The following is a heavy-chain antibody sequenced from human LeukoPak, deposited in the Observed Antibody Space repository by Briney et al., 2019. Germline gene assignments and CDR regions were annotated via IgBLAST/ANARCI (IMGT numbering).Heavy chain of an antibody. CDR1: GGTFSSYA. CDR2: MNPNSGNT. D-gene: IGHD6-13*01. J-gene: IGHJ4*02. V-gene: IGHV1-8*01. CDR3: ARGRFGYSSSWSPFDY. Sequence: ASVKVSCKASGGTFSSYAINWVRQATGQGLEWMGWMNPNSGNTGYAQKFQGRVTITRNTSISTAYMELSSLRSEDTAVYYCARGRFGYSSSWSPFDYWGQGTLVTVSS.